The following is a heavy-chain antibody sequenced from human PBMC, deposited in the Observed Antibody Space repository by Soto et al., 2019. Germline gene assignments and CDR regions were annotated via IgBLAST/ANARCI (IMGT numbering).Heavy chain of an antibody. CDR3: ARDLGNNYGSFAY. CDR1: GFTFSNYA. CDR2: ISYDGSNK. J-gene: IGHJ4*02. V-gene: IGHV3-30-3*01. D-gene: IGHD4-17*01. Sequence: QVQLVESGGGLVKPGGSLRLSCAASGFTFSNYAMNWVRQAPGKGLEWVAVISYDGSNKYYADSVKGRITISRDNSRNTLYLQMNNLRAEDTAMYYCARDLGNNYGSFAYWGQGTLVTVSS.